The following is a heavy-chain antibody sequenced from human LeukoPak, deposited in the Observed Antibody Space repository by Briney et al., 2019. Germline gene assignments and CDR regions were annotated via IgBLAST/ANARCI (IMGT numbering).Heavy chain of an antibody. D-gene: IGHD6-13*01. CDR3: AKDLTQGADGTYFDY. CDR1: GFTFNRFG. V-gene: IGHV3-30*02. CDR2: IRYDGSSK. Sequence: GSLRLSCAASGFTFNRFGMHWVRQAPGKGLEWVAFIRYDGSSKYYADSVKGRFTISRDNSQNTLYMQMNSLRAEDTAVYHCAKDLTQGADGTYFDYWGQGILVTVSS. J-gene: IGHJ4*02.